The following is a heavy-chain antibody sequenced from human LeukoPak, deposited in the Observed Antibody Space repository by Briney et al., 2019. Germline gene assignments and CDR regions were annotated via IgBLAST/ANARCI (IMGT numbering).Heavy chain of an antibody. D-gene: IGHD3-22*01. V-gene: IGHV1-2*02. CDR3: ARDYSPCYYDSSGYYPGSCAFDI. CDR2: INLNSGGT. J-gene: IGHJ3*02. CDR1: GYTFTDYF. Sequence: ASVKVSCKASGYTFTDYFLHWVRQAPGQGLEWMGWINLNSGGTKYAQKFQGRVTMTRDTSISTAYMELSRLRSDDTTVYYCARDYSPCYYDSSGYYPGSCAFDIWGQGTMVTVSS.